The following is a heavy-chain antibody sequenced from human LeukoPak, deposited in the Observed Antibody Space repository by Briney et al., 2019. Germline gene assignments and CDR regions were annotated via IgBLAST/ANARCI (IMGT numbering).Heavy chain of an antibody. CDR3: ASEDIVAVPANPNLDY. CDR1: GFTFNAYS. D-gene: IGHD2-2*01. Sequence: GGSLRLSCAASGFTFNAYSMNWVRQAPGRGLEWVSYISSSGSTIYYADSVKGRFTISRDNAKNSLYLQMNSLRAEDTAVYYCASEDIVAVPANPNLDYWGQGTLVTVSS. V-gene: IGHV3-48*01. CDR2: ISSSGSTI. J-gene: IGHJ4*02.